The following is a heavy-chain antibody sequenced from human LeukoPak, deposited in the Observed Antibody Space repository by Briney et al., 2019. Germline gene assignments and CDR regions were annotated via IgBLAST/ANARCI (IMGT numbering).Heavy chain of an antibody. D-gene: IGHD3-10*01. Sequence: SETLSPTCTVSGGSISSYYWSWIRQPPGKGLEWIGYIYYSGSTNYNPSLKSRVTISVDTSKKQFSLKLSSVTAADTAVYVCARDWWFGEVLLGDHAFDIWGQGTMVTVSS. J-gene: IGHJ3*02. V-gene: IGHV4-59*01. CDR1: GGSISSYY. CDR2: IYYSGST. CDR3: ARDWWFGEVLLGDHAFDI.